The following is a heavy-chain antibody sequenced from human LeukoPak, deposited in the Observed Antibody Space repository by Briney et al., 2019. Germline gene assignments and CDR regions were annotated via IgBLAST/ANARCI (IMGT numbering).Heavy chain of an antibody. V-gene: IGHV4-34*01. CDR1: GGSFSDYY. CDR2: INHSGST. Sequence: SGTLSLTCAVYGGSFSDYYWSWIRQPPGKGLEWIGEINHSGSTNYNPSLKSRVSLSVDTSKNQFSLKLSSVTAADTAVYYCARGRDYSNYVAGWFDPWGQGTLVTVSS. D-gene: IGHD4-11*01. CDR3: ARGRDYSNYVAGWFDP. J-gene: IGHJ5*02.